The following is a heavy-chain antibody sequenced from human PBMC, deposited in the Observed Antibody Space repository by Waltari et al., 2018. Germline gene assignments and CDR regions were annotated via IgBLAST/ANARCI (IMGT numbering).Heavy chain of an antibody. J-gene: IGHJ4*02. CDR2: SNPNSAGT. V-gene: IGHV1-2*02. CDR3: ARRPRVAAAGPRFDY. D-gene: IGHD6-13*01. CDR1: GYTFTGYY. Sequence: QVQLVQSGAEVKKPGASVKVSCKASGYTFTGYYMHWVRQARGQGLEWMGWSNPNSAGTNYAQKFQGSVTRTRDTSISTAYMGLSRLRSDDTAVYYCARRPRVAAAGPRFDYWGQGTLVTVSS.